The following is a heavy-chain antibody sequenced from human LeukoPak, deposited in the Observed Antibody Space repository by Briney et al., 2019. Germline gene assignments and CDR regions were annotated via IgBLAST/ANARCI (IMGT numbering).Heavy chain of an antibody. CDR1: GGSISSYY. D-gene: IGHD3-22*01. CDR2: IYYSGST. Sequence: SETLSLTCTVSGGSISSYYRSWIRQPPGKGLEWIGYIYYSGSTNYNPSLKSRVTISVDASKNQFSLKLSSVTAADTAVYYCARLWGGDTYYYDSSGYYVDYWGQGTLVTVSS. V-gene: IGHV4-59*08. CDR3: ARLWGGDTYYYDSSGYYVDY. J-gene: IGHJ4*02.